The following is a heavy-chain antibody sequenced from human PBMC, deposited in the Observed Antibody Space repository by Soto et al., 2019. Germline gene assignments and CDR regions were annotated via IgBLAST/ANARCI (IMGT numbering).Heavy chain of an antibody. Sequence: QVQLVQSGAEVKKPGSSVKVSCKASGGTFSSYAISWVRQAPGQGLEWMGGIIPIFGTANYAQKFQGRFTITADESTSTAYMELSSLRSEDMAVYCCGGSDSSGLTYNWFDPWGQGTLVTVSS. CDR1: GGTFSSYA. J-gene: IGHJ5*02. D-gene: IGHD6-19*01. V-gene: IGHV1-69*01. CDR3: GGSDSSGLTYNWFDP. CDR2: IIPIFGTA.